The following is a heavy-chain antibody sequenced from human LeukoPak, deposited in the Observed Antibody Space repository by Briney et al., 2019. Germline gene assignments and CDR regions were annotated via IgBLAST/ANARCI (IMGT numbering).Heavy chain of an antibody. D-gene: IGHD3-16*02. CDR1: GFTFSSYS. J-gene: IGHJ4*02. CDR2: ITSGSSYI. Sequence: GGSLRLSCAASGFTFSSYSMNWVRQAPGQGLEWVSSITSGSSYIYYADSVKGRFTISRDNAKSSLYLQMNSLRAEDTAVYYCARDLPDPYYDYVWGSYRDYGIDYWGQGTLVTVSS. CDR3: ARDLPDPYYDYVWGSYRDYGIDY. V-gene: IGHV3-21*01.